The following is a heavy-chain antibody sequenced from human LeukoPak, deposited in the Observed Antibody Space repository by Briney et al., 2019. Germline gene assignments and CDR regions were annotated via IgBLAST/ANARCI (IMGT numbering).Heavy chain of an antibody. V-gene: IGHV3-23*01. Sequence: PGGSLRLSCAASGFTFSSYAMSWVRQAPGKGLEWVSAISGSGGSTCYADSVKGRFTISRDNSKNTLYLQMNSLRAEDTAVYYCAKDGVMIVVAEPYFDYWGQGTLVTVSS. D-gene: IGHD3-22*01. CDR2: ISGSGGST. CDR1: GFTFSSYA. CDR3: AKDGVMIVVAEPYFDY. J-gene: IGHJ4*02.